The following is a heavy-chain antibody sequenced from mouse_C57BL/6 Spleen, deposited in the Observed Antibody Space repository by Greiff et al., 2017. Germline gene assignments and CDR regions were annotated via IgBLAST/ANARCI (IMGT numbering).Heavy chain of an antibody. V-gene: IGHV1-80*01. J-gene: IGHJ4*01. CDR1: GYAFSSYW. D-gene: IGHD2-1*01. Sequence: VKLQESGAELVKPGASVKISCKASGYAFSSYWMNWVKQRPGKGLEWIGQIYPGDGDTNYNGKFKGKATLTADKSSSTAYMQLSSLTSEDSAVYFCARGGNYPYYAMDYWGQGTSVTVSS. CDR3: ARGGNYPYYAMDY. CDR2: IYPGDGDT.